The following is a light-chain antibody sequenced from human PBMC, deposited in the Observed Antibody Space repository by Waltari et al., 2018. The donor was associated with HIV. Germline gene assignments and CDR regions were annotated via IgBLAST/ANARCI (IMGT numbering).Light chain of an antibody. J-gene: IGLJ2*01. Sequence: DLTQPPSVSVPPGPTATITCTGDALTKQYGYWYQKKAGQAPVLLINKDSERLSGIPERFSGSSSGTSLTLTINGVRAEDEAEYYCQSADSSGVDFVVFGGGTKLTVL. CDR3: QSADSSGVDFVV. V-gene: IGLV3-25*03. CDR2: KDS. CDR1: ALTKQY.